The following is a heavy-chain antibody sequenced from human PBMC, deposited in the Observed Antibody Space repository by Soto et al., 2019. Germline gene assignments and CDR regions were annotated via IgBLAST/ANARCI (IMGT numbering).Heavy chain of an antibody. CDR2: INHIGYT. CDR1: GGSFSDFY. D-gene: IGHD2-15*01. J-gene: IGHJ4*02. V-gene: IGHV4-34*02. CDR3: GPRGAVAPRGY. Sequence: QVQLQQWGAGLLKPSETLSLTCAVSGGSFSDFYWTWIRQLPGKGLEWIGEINHIGYTNYNPSLESPVAISVDTSKNQFPLNLRPVTAADTAVYYCGPRGAVAPRGYWGQGTLVTVSS.